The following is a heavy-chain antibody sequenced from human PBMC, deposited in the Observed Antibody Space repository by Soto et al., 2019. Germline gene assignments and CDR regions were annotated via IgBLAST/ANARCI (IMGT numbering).Heavy chain of an antibody. V-gene: IGHV3-48*03. CDR1: GFTFSSYE. J-gene: IGHJ3*02. Sequence: VQLVESGVGLVQPGGSLRLSCAASGFTFSSYEMNWVRQAAGKGLEWVSYISSSGSTIYYADSVKGRFTISRDNAKNSLYLQITSPRAEVTAVYYCAKWLVHGHPQDAFDIWGQGTMVTASS. D-gene: IGHD6-19*01. CDR2: ISSSGSTI. CDR3: AKWLVHGHPQDAFDI.